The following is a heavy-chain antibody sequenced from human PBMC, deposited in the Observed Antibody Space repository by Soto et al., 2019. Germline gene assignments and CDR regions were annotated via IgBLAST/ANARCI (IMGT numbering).Heavy chain of an antibody. J-gene: IGHJ6*02. CDR2: ISFNSGNI. CDR3: AKAYTGITSSGLLIKGDMDV. V-gene: IGHV3-9*01. Sequence: EVQLVESGGGLVQPGKSLRLSCAASGFTFDQYAMHWVRQAPGKGLEWVSAISFNSGNIGYADSVRGRFTISRDNAQNTVHLEMNDLRPEDTALYYCAKAYTGITSSGLLIKGDMDVWGQGTAVSVSS. D-gene: IGHD3-3*01. CDR1: GFTFDQYA.